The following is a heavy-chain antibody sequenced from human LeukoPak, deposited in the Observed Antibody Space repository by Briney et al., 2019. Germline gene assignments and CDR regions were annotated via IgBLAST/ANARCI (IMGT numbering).Heavy chain of an antibody. Sequence: GASVKVSCKASGYTFIRYGITWVRQAPGQGLEWMAWISPYNGNTKYAQKFQGRVTMTTDTSTSTAYMELRSLASDGTAVYYCAREESIGSYQFLHDYWGQGTLVTVSS. CDR3: AREESIGSYQFLHDY. V-gene: IGHV1-18*01. CDR1: GYTFIRYG. D-gene: IGHD1-26*01. CDR2: ISPYNGNT. J-gene: IGHJ4*02.